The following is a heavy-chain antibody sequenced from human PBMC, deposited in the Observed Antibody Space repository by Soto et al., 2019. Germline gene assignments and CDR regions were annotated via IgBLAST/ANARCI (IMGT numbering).Heavy chain of an antibody. Sequence: GASVKVSCKASGGTFSSYAISWVRQAPGQGLEWMGGIIPIFGTANYAQKFQGRVTITADESTSTAYMELISLRSEDTAVYYCARDLRGPTPNWFDPWGQGTLVTVSS. CDR2: IIPIFGTA. CDR1: GGTFSSYA. J-gene: IGHJ5*02. V-gene: IGHV1-69*13. CDR3: ARDLRGPTPNWFDP. D-gene: IGHD2-15*01.